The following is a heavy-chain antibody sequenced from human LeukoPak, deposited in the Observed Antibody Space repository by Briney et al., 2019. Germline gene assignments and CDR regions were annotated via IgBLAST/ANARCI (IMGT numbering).Heavy chain of an antibody. CDR3: ARDGGSSTMEPTGHYHYYGMDV. V-gene: IGHV3-53*01. CDR1: GFTVSNNY. Sequence: PGGSLRLSCAASGFTVSNNYMSWVRQAPGKGLEWVSLIYSDGSTSYTDSVKGRFTISRDNSKNTLSLQLNSLRTEDTAVYYCARDGGSSTMEPTGHYHYYGMDVWGQGTTVTVSS. J-gene: IGHJ6*02. CDR2: IYSDGST. D-gene: IGHD1-1*01.